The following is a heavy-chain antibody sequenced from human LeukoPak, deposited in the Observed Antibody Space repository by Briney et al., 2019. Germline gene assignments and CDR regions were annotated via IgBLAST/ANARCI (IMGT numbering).Heavy chain of an antibody. D-gene: IGHD3-10*01. J-gene: IGHJ4*02. Sequence: PSETLSLTCTVSGGSISSSSYYWGWIRQPPGKGLEWIGSIYHSGSSYYNPSLKSRVTISVDTSKNQFSLKLSSVTAADTAVYYCARHSSYYGNFAYWGQGTLVTVSS. CDR1: GGSISSSSYY. V-gene: IGHV4-39*01. CDR2: IYHSGSS. CDR3: ARHSSYYGNFAY.